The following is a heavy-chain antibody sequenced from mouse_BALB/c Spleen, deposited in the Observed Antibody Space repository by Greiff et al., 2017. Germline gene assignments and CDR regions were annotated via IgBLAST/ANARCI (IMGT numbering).Heavy chain of an antibody. CDR2: ISSGGSYT. D-gene: IGHD2-4*01. CDR1: GFTFSSYG. V-gene: IGHV5-6*02. J-gene: IGHJ4*01. Sequence: DVKLQESGGDLVKPGGSLKLSCAASGFTFSSYGMSWVRQTPDKRLEWVATISSGGSYTYYPDSVKGRFTISRDNAKNTLYLQMSSLKSEDTAMYDCARDYDYPFAMDYWGQGTSVTVSS. CDR3: ARDYDYPFAMDY.